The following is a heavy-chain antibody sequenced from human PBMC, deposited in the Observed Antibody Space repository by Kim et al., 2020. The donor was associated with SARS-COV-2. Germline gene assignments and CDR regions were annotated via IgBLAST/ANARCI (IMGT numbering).Heavy chain of an antibody. CDR1: GGSISSSSYY. CDR3: AVCIAAAGTLSYGMDV. Sequence: SETLSLTCTVSGGSISSSSYYWGWIRQPPGKGLEWIGSIYYSGSTYYNPSLKSRVTISVDTSKNQFSLKLSSVTAADTAVYYCAVCIAAAGTLSYGMDVWGQGTTVTVSS. D-gene: IGHD6-13*01. CDR2: IYYSGST. J-gene: IGHJ6*02. V-gene: IGHV4-39*01.